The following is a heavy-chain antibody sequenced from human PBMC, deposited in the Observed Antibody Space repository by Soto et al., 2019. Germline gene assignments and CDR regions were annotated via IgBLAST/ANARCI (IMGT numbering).Heavy chain of an antibody. V-gene: IGHV5-51*01. J-gene: IGHJ6*03. CDR3: ARHVPDTVSPYYYYYYMDV. CDR1: GYSFTSYW. Sequence: GESLKISCKGSGYSFTSYWIGWVRQMPGKGLEWMGIIYPGDSDTRYSPSFQGQVTISADKSISTAYLQWSSLKASDTAMYYCARHVPDTVSPYYYYYYMDVWGKGTTVTVSS. CDR2: IYPGDSDT. D-gene: IGHD2-8*02.